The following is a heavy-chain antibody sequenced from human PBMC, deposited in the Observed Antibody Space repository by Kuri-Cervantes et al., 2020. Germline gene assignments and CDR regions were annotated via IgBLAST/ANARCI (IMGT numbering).Heavy chain of an antibody. CDR3: ARGGGRVGYYYYYYMDV. CDR2: IIPIFGTA. D-gene: IGHD1-26*01. V-gene: IGHV1-69*05. J-gene: IGHJ6*03. CDR1: GGTFSSYA. Sequence: SVKVSCKASGGTFSSYAISWVRQAPGQGLEWMGGIIPIFGTANYAQKFQGRVTTTTGESTSTAYMELSSLRSEDTAVYYCARGGGRVGYYYYYYMDVWGKGTTVTVSS.